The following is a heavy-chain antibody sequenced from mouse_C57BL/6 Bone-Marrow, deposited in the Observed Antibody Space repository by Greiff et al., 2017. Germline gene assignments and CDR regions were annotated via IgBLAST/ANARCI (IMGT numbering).Heavy chain of an antibody. CDR1: GYTFTDYY. CDR3: ARRDDGYYKAMDY. CDR2: INPYNGGT. Sequence: EVQLQQSGPVLVKPGASVKMSCKASGYTFTDYYMNWVNQSPGKSLEWIGVINPYNGGTSYNQKFKGKATLTVDKSSSTAYMELNSLTSEDSAVYYGARRDDGYYKAMDYWGQGTSVTVSS. J-gene: IGHJ4*01. D-gene: IGHD2-3*01. V-gene: IGHV1-19*01.